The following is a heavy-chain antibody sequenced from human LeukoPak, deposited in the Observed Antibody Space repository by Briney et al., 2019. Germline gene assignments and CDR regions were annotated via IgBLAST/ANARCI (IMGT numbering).Heavy chain of an antibody. CDR1: GYTFSGTSWY. CDR2: IYPYTGAT. Sequence: ASVKVSCKASGYTFSGTSWYLYWLRQAPGQGLECMGWIYPYTGATHYAQKFQGRVAMTRDTSISTAYMELSRLRSDDTAVYYCARDYYGSGSYYNRYYYGMDVWGQGTTVTVSS. V-gene: IGHV1-2*02. D-gene: IGHD3-10*01. CDR3: ARDYYGSGSYYNRYYYGMDV. J-gene: IGHJ6*02.